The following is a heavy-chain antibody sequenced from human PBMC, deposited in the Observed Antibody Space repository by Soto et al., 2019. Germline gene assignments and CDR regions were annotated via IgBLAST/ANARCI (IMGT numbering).Heavy chain of an antibody. CDR3: AKGGSSPGYNYYGMHV. Sequence: PSETLSLTCTVSGGSLSSYHWSLIRQPPGKGLEWIGSIYYSGSTNYNPSLKSRVTISVDPSTNQFSPQLSSVTAADPAVYYCAKGGSSPGYNYYGMHVWGQATTVTV. CDR1: GGSLSSYH. D-gene: IGHD6-6*01. V-gene: IGHV4-59*01. CDR2: IYYSGST. J-gene: IGHJ6*02.